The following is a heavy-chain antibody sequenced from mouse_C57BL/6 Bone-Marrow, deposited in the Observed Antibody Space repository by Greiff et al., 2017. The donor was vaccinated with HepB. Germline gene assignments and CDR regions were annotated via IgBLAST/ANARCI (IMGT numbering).Heavy chain of an antibody. J-gene: IGHJ4*01. Sequence: LVEPGASVKMSCKASGYTFTDYNMHWVKQSHGKSLEWIGYINPNNGGTSYNQKFKGKATLTVNKSSSTAYMELRSLTSEDSAVYYCARSPNWFYAMDYWGQGTSVTVSS. CDR2: INPNNGGT. V-gene: IGHV1-22*01. D-gene: IGHD4-1*01. CDR3: ARSPNWFYAMDY. CDR1: GYTFTDYN.